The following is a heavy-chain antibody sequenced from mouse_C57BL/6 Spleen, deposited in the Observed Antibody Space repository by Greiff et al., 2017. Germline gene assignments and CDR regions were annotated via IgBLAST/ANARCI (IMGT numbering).Heavy chain of an antibody. J-gene: IGHJ4*01. V-gene: IGHV1-52*01. CDR2: IDPSDSDT. CDR1: GYTFTSYW. D-gene: IGHD2-4*01. Sequence: QVQLPQPGAELVRPGSSVKLSCKASGYTFTSYWMHWVKQRPIQGLEWIGNIDPSDSDTHYNQKFKDKATLTVDKSSLTAYMQLSSLTSEDSAVYYWARGCDYGAAMDDGGQGTSGTVSS. CDR3: ARGCDYGAAMDD.